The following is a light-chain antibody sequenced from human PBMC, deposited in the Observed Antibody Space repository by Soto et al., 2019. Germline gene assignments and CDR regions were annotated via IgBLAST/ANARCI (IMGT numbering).Light chain of an antibody. CDR2: DAS. V-gene: IGKV1-5*01. CDR1: QSISKW. Sequence: DIHMTQSPSTLSASVGGRFTITCLAIQSISKWLAWYQQKPGKAPKLLIYDASSLESGVPSRFRGSGSGTEFTLTISGLQPDDFASYYCQQYNSFSLTFGGGTKVDIK. CDR3: QQYNSFSLT. J-gene: IGKJ4*01.